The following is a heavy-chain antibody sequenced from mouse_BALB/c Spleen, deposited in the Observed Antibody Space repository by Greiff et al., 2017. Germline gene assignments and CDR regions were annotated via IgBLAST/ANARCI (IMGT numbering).Heavy chain of an antibody. J-gene: IGHJ4*01. V-gene: IGHV2-9*02. CDR3: ASDGYYEYAMDY. D-gene: IGHD2-3*01. CDR2: IWAGGST. CDR1: GFSLTSYG. Sequence: VQLVESGPGLVAPSQSLSITCTVSGFSLTSYGVHWVRQPPGKGLEWLGVIWAGGSTNYNSALMSRLSISKDNSKSQVFLKMNSLQTDDTAMYYCASDGYYEYAMDYWGQGTSVTVSS.